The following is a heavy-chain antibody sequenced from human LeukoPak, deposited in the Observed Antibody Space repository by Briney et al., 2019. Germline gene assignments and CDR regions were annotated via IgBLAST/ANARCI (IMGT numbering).Heavy chain of an antibody. CDR2: INHSGST. D-gene: IGHD3-10*01. CDR1: GGSFSGYY. J-gene: IGHJ4*02. Sequence: SETLSLTCAVYGGSFSGYYWSWIRQPPGKGLEWIGEINHSGSTNYNPSLKSRVTISVDTSKNQFSLKLSSVTAADTAVYYCARGREVWFRELFYFDYWGQGSLVTVSS. CDR3: ARGREVWFRELFYFDY. V-gene: IGHV4-34*01.